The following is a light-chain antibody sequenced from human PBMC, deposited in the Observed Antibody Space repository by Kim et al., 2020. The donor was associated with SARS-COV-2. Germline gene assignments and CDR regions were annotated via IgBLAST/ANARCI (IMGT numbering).Light chain of an antibody. V-gene: IGKV1-16*02. Sequence: TSVWYRVTPTCRASQGICYSLSWFQLRPGKAPKSLISAASSLQSGVPSKCSGSGSGTDFTLTISSLQPEDFATYYSQQYDNYPLTFGGGTKVDIK. CDR1: QGICYS. J-gene: IGKJ4*01. CDR3: QQYDNYPLT. CDR2: AAS.